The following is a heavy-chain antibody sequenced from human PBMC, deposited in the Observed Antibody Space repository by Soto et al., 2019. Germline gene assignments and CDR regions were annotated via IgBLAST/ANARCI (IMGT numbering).Heavy chain of an antibody. Sequence: QAQLVESGGGVVQPGRSLRLSCAASGFTFSIYAMHWVRQAPGKGLEWVAVISYDGSNRYYADSVKGRFTISRDNSKNTIYPQKDSLRTDDTAVYYCARSQMERRRYGMDVWGQGTTVTVSS. CDR1: GFTFSIYA. V-gene: IGHV3-30-3*01. D-gene: IGHD1-1*01. CDR3: ARSQMERRRYGMDV. CDR2: ISYDGSNR. J-gene: IGHJ6*02.